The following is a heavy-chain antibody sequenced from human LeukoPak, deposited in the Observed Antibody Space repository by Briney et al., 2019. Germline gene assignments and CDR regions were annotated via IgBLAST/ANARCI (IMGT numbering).Heavy chain of an antibody. D-gene: IGHD3-9*01. Sequence: PGGSLRLSCAASGFTFSSYWMSWVRQAPGKGLECVANIKQDGSKKYYVDSVKGRFTISRDNAKNSLYLQMNSLRAEDTAVYYCARDRRYYDILTGYYGAFDIWGQGTMVTVSS. CDR1: GFTFSSYW. CDR3: ARDRRYYDILTGYYGAFDI. J-gene: IGHJ3*02. V-gene: IGHV3-7*04. CDR2: IKQDGSKK.